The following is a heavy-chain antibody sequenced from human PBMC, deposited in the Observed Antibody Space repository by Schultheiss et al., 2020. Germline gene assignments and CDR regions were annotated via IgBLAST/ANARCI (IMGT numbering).Heavy chain of an antibody. D-gene: IGHD6-6*01. CDR1: GFTFSSYD. CDR3: ARDRGGAARYNWFDP. CDR2: ISYDGSNK. J-gene: IGHJ5*02. Sequence: GGSLRLSYAASGFTFSSYDMHWVRQAPGKGLEWVAVISYDGSNKYYADSVKGRFTISRDNSKNTLYLQMNSLRAEDTAVYYCARDRGGAARYNWFDPWGQGTRVNVSS. V-gene: IGHV3-30-3*01.